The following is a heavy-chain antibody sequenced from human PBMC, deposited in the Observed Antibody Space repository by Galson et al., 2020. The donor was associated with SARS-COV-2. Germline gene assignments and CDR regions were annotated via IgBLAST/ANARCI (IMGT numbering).Heavy chain of an antibody. CDR2: INPNTGDT. CDR1: GYTFTAQY. V-gene: IGHV1-2*02. CDR3: ASKHCETIDCKLPAFDY. Sequence: ASVKVSCKVSGYTFTAQYLHWLRQAPGQGLQSMGWINPNTGDTIYLQKFQGRVIMTRDTSINTAYMELGSLTSDDTAIYYCASKHCETIDCKLPAFDYWGQGTLVTVSS. J-gene: IGHJ4*02. D-gene: IGHD3-9*01.